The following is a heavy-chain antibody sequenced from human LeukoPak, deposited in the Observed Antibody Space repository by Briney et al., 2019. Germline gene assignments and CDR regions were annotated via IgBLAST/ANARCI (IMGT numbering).Heavy chain of an antibody. J-gene: IGHJ4*02. D-gene: IGHD3-22*01. CDR1: GFTFSNSA. Sequence: HPGGSLRLSCTASGFTFSNSAMYWVRQAPGKGLEWVSSISRGGGSPYYADSVKGRFTISRDNSKNTLYLQMNSLRAEDTAVYYCARDYYYDSSPTGYWGQGTLVTVSS. V-gene: IGHV3-23*01. CDR2: ISRGGGSP. CDR3: ARDYYYDSSPTGY.